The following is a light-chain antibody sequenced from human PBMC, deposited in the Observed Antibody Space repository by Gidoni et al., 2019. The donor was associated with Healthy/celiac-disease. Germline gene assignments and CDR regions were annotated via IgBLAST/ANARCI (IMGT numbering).Light chain of an antibody. CDR3: HQYGSSQGT. Sequence: ELVLTQSPGTLSLSPGERATLSCRASQSVSSSYLAWYQQKPGQAPRLLIYGASSRATGIPDRFSGSGSGTDFTLTISRLEPEDFAVYYCHQYGSSQGTFGQXTKVEIK. V-gene: IGKV3-20*01. CDR2: GAS. J-gene: IGKJ1*01. CDR1: QSVSSSY.